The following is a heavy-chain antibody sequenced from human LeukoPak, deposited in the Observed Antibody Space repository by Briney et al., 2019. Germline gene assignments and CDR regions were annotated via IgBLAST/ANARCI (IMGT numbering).Heavy chain of an antibody. Sequence: GGSLRLSCAASGFTFSSYWMHWVRQAPGKGLVWVSRINSDGSSTSYADSVKGRFTISRDNAKNTLYLQMNSLRAEDTAVYYCAKAGRGGAITLVRGVKGDYYYMDVWGKGTTVTVSS. CDR3: AKAGRGGAITLVRGVKGDYYYMDV. D-gene: IGHD3-10*01. CDR1: GFTFSSYW. V-gene: IGHV3-74*01. J-gene: IGHJ6*03. CDR2: INSDGSST.